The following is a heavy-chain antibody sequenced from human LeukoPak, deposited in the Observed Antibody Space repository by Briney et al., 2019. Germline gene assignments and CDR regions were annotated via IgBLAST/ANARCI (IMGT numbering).Heavy chain of an antibody. J-gene: IGHJ4*02. CDR1: GGSFSGYY. CDR3: ASSIAVASAGDY. D-gene: IGHD6-19*01. V-gene: IGHV4-34*01. CDR2: INHSGST. Sequence: SETLSLTCAVYGGSFSGYYWSWIRQPPGKGLEWIGEINHSGSTNYNPSLKSRVTISVDTSKNQFSLKLSSVTAADTAVYYCASSIAVASAGDYWGQGTLVTVSS.